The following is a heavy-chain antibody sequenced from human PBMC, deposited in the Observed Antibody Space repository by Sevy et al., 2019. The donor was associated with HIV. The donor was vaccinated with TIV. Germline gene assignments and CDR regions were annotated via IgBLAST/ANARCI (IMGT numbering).Heavy chain of an antibody. J-gene: IGHJ4*02. V-gene: IGHV3-7*01. D-gene: IGHD3-22*01. Sequence: GGSLRLSCAASGFTFSNYWMSWVRQAPGKGLEWVANINQDGSEEYYVDSVKGRFTISRDNAKNSLYLQMNSLGVEDTAVYYCARPYRTDPFYYSGSSGYYYPTYFDYWGQGTLVTVSS. CDR3: ARPYRTDPFYYSGSSGYYYPTYFDY. CDR2: INQDGSEE. CDR1: GFTFSNYW.